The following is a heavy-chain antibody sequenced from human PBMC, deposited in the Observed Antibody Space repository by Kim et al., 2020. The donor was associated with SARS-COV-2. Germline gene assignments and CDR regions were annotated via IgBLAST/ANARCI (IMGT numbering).Heavy chain of an antibody. CDR3: ARRLQEYYDSSGYYYHYWYFDL. CDR2: IYYSGST. CDR1: GGSISSSSYY. Sequence: SETLSLTCTVSGGSISSSSYYWGWIRQPPGKGLEWIGSIYYSGSTYYNPSLKSRVTISVDTSKNQFSLKLSSVTAADTAVYYCARRLQEYYDSSGYYYHYWYFDLWGRGTLVTVSS. J-gene: IGHJ2*01. V-gene: IGHV4-39*01. D-gene: IGHD3-22*01.